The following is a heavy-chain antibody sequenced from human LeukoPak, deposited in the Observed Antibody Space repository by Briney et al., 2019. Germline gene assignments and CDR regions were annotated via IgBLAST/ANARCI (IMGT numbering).Heavy chain of an antibody. J-gene: IGHJ4*02. V-gene: IGHV4-39*07. CDR3: ARGVKITVVRGGRLV. CDR2: IYDSGST. D-gene: IGHD3-10*01. CDR1: GGSSSSSSYY. Sequence: DTLSLTCNVSGGSSSSSSYYWGWIRQPPGKGLEWIGSIYDSGSTYYNPSLKSRVTISVDMSKKQFSLKLSSVTAADTAVYYCARGVKITVVRGGRLVWGQGTLVTVSS.